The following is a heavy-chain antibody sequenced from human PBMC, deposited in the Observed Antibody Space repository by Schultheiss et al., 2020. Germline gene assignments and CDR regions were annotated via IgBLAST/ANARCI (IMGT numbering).Heavy chain of an antibody. CDR2: IYYSGST. CDR3: AGVSSSWHQENKYNWFDP. J-gene: IGHJ5*02. D-gene: IGHD6-13*01. Sequence: SETLSLTCTVSGGSISSYYWSWIRQPPGKGLEWIGYIYYSGSTNYNPSLKSRVTISVDTSKNQFSLKLSSVTAADTAVYYCAGVSSSWHQENKYNWFDPWGQGTLVTVSS. V-gene: IGHV4-59*01. CDR1: GGSISSYY.